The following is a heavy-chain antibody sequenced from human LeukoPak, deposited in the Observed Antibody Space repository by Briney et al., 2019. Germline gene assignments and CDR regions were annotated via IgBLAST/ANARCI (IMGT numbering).Heavy chain of an antibody. Sequence: SQTLSLTCAISGDSVPSNSVTWNWIRQSPSRGLEWLGRTYYRSTWYNDYAVSVRGRITVNPDTSKNQFSLHLNSVTPEDTAVYYCARRLTQYDCFDPWGQGILVTVSS. CDR2: TYYRSTWYN. J-gene: IGHJ5*02. D-gene: IGHD2-2*01. V-gene: IGHV6-1*01. CDR3: ARRLTQYDCFDP. CDR1: GDSVPSNSVT.